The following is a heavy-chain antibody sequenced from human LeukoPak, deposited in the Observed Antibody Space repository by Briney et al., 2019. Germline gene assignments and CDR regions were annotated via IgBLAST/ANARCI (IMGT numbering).Heavy chain of an antibody. D-gene: IGHD3-9*01. CDR3: ARGVLRYFDWYPLGFDY. Sequence: SETLSLTYAVYGGSFSGYYWSWIRQPPGKGLEWIGEINHSGSTNYNPSLKSRVTISVDTSKNQFSLKLSSVTAADTAVYYCARGVLRYFDWYPLGFDYWGQGTLVTVSS. CDR1: GGSFSGYY. J-gene: IGHJ4*02. V-gene: IGHV4-34*01. CDR2: INHSGST.